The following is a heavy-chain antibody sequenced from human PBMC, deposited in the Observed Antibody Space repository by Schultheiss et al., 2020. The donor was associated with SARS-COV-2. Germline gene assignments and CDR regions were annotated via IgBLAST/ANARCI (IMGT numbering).Heavy chain of an antibody. CDR2: IYYSGST. Sequence: SETLSLTCAVSGGSISSSNWWSWVRQPPGKGLEWIGYIYYSGSTYYNPSLKSRVTISVDTSKNQFSLKLSSVTAADTAVYYCARVGIAARPYYYYGMDVWGQGTTVTVSS. CDR3: ARVGIAARPYYYYGMDV. V-gene: IGHV4-4*02. J-gene: IGHJ6*02. D-gene: IGHD6-6*01. CDR1: GGSISSSNW.